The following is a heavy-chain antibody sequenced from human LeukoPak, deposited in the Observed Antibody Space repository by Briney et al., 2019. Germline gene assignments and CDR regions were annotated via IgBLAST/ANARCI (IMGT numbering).Heavy chain of an antibody. CDR1: GFTVSSNY. D-gene: IGHD6-19*01. J-gene: IGHJ1*01. V-gene: IGHV3-53*01. CDR3: AKDFGIAVADTFQF. CDR2: IYSGGST. Sequence: GGSLRLSCAASGFTVSSNYMSWVRQAPGKGLEWVSVIYSGGSTYYADSVKGRFTISRDNSKNTLYLQMNNLRVDDTATYYCAKDFGIAVADTFQFWGQGTLVTVS.